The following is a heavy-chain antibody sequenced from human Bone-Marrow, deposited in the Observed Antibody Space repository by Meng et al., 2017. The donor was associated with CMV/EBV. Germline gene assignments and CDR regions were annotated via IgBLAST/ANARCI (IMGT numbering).Heavy chain of an antibody. CDR1: GFTFSSYS. Sequence: LSLTCAASGFTFSSYSMNWVRQAPGKGLEWVSTISSSSSYIYYADSVKGRFTNSRDNAKNTLYRQMNSLRAEDTAVYYCASPDAAGRHADFDYWGHGTLVTVSS. D-gene: IGHD6-6*01. CDR3: ASPDAAGRHADFDY. CDR2: ISSSSSYI. V-gene: IGHV3-21*01. J-gene: IGHJ4*01.